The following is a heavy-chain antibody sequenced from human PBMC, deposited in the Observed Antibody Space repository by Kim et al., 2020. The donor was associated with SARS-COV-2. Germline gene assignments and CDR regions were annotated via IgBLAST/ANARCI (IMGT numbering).Heavy chain of an antibody. Sequence: VKGRLTISRDNSKKTRYLQMNSVGAEDTAVYYCAKDLGGRRLQSLVRYWGRGTLVTVSS. V-gene: IGHV3-23*01. D-gene: IGHD6-25*01. J-gene: IGHJ4*02. CDR3: AKDLGGRRLQSLVRY.